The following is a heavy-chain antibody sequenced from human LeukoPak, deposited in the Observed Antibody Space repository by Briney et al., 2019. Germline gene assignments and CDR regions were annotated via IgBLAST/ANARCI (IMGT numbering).Heavy chain of an antibody. D-gene: IGHD3-22*01. CDR1: GFIFTNYN. V-gene: IGHV3-74*01. Sequence: HPGGSLRLSCAASGFIFTNYNFNWVRQAPGKGLEWVSAITGNGDITFYADSVKGRFTISRDNAKNTLYLQMNSLRVEDTAVYYCAREKMDSSGSDPFDIWGQGTMVTVSS. CDR2: ITGNGDIT. J-gene: IGHJ3*02. CDR3: AREKMDSSGSDPFDI.